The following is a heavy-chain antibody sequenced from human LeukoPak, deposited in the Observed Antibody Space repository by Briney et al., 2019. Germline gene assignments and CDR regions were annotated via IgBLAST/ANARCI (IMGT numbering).Heavy chain of an antibody. CDR3: ARGRYFDS. J-gene: IGHJ4*02. Sequence: SETLSLTCTVSGGSISSSSYYWGWIRQPPGKGLEWIGSIYYSGSTYYNPSLKSRVTISVDTSKNQFSLKLSSVTSADTAVYYCARGRYFDSWGQGTLVTVSS. CDR2: IYYSGST. V-gene: IGHV4-39*07. CDR1: GGSISSSSYY.